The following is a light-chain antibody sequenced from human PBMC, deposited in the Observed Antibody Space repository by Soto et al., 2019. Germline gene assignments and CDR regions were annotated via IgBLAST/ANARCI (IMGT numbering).Light chain of an antibody. V-gene: IGLV2-23*01. CDR1: SGDVGTYDL. CDR2: EDT. Sequence: QSALTQPASVSGSPGQSITISCTGTSGDVGTYDLVSWYQHHPGAAPKLMVYEDTKRPSGVSSRFSGSKSGNSASLTISGLQAEDEADYYCCSYSDSDNLRIFGGGTKLTVL. CDR3: CSYSDSDNLRI. J-gene: IGLJ2*01.